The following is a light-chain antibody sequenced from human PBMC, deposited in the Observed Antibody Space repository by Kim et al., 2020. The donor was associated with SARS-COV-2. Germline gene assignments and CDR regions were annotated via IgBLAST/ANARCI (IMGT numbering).Light chain of an antibody. CDR3: AAWDDSLNGYV. J-gene: IGLJ1*01. CDR1: ASNIGSNT. V-gene: IGLV1-44*01. CDR2: SKN. Sequence: QRVTISCSGGASNIGSNTVTWYQQLPGAAPKLLIYSKNQRPSGVPDRFSGSKSGTSASLAISGLQSEDEGDYYCAAWDDSLNGYVFGTGTKVTVL.